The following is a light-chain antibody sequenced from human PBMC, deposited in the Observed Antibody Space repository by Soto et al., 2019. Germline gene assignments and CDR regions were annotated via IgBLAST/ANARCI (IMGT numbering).Light chain of an antibody. CDR1: QTISNW. CDR3: QQHNSYWGK. CDR2: DAS. J-gene: IGKJ1*01. Sequence: DIQMTQSPSSLSASVGDRVTITCRASQTISNWLAWYQQKPGKAPKLLIYDASSLESGVPSRFSGSASGTEFTITISSLQSDDFATYYCQQHNSYWGKCGQGTKVDIK. V-gene: IGKV1-5*01.